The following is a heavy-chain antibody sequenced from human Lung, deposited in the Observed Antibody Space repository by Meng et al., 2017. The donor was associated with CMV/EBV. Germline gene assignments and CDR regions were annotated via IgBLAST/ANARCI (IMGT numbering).Heavy chain of an antibody. CDR3: ARGFCNPYYEDTHDF. V-gene: IGHV3-7*04. J-gene: IGHJ4*02. Sequence: GGSXRLXCAASGFPFSRYWMSWVRQAPGKGLEWVANINQDESEKYYVDSVKGRVTISRDNAKNSLYLQMNSLRAEDTAVFYCARGFCNPYYEDTHDFWGQGIXVTVSS. CDR2: INQDESEK. CDR1: GFPFSRYW. D-gene: IGHD3-3*01.